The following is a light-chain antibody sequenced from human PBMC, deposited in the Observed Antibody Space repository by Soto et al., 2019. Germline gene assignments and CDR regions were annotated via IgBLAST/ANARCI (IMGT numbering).Light chain of an antibody. CDR3: QQRRYWPVT. J-gene: IGKJ1*01. CDR1: QSVSSY. Sequence: EIVVTQSPAILSMSPGERATLSCRASQSVSSYFAWYQQKPGQAPRLLIYDASNRATGVPARFSGSGSGTDFTLTISSLEPEDFAVYYCQQRRYWPVTFGQGTKVEIK. CDR2: DAS. V-gene: IGKV3-11*01.